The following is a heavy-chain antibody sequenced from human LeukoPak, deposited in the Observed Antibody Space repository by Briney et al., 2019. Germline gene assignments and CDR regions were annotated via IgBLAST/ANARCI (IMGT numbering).Heavy chain of an antibody. CDR1: GYTFTSYD. V-gene: IGHV1-8*01. D-gene: IGHD6-6*01. Sequence: ASVKVSCKASGYTFTSYDINWVRQATGQGLEWMGWMNPNSGNTGYAQKFQGRVTMTRNTSISTAYMELSSLRSEDTAVYYCATKARPQVGYYYYYMDVWGKGTTVTVSS. J-gene: IGHJ6*03. CDR2: MNPNSGNT. CDR3: ATKARPQVGYYYYYMDV.